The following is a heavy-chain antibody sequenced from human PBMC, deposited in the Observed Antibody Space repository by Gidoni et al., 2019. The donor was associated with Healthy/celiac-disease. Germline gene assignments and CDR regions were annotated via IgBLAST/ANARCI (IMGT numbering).Heavy chain of an antibody. Sequence: EVQLVESGGGLVQPGGSLKLSCAASGFTFSGSAMHWVRQASGKGLEWVGRIRSKANSYATAYAASVKGRFTISRDDSKNTAYLQMNSLKTEDTAVYYCTRPSYGEFDYWGQGTLVTVSS. CDR2: IRSKANSYAT. CDR3: TRPSYGEFDY. CDR1: GFTFSGSA. D-gene: IGHD3-10*01. J-gene: IGHJ4*02. V-gene: IGHV3-73*01.